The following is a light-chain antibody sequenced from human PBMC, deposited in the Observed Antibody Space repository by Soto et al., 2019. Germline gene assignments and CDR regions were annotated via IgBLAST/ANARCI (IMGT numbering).Light chain of an antibody. CDR3: QQYGSSGFT. V-gene: IGKV3-20*01. CDR2: GAS. CDR1: QSVSSSY. Sequence: ESVLTQSPGTLSLSPGERATLSCRARQSVSSSYLAGYQQKPGQAPRHLIYGASSRATGIPDRFSGSGSGPDFTLTIGRLEPKECAVYYCQQYGSSGFTFDAGTKVDIK. J-gene: IGKJ3*01.